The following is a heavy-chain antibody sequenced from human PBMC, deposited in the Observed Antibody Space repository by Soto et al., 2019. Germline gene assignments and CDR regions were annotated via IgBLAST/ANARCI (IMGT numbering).Heavy chain of an antibody. CDR3: ARSRSPRGMGAVAGRPGMDV. CDR2: IYHSGST. J-gene: IGHJ6*02. V-gene: IGHV4-4*02. CDR1: GGSISSSNW. Sequence: QVQLQESGPGLVKPSGTLSLTCAVSGGSISSSNWWSWVRQPPGKGLEWIGVIYHSGSTNYNPSLKNQVTISVEKSTTQYSLKLSSVTAADTAVYYCARSRSPRGMGAVAGRPGMDVWGQGTTVTVSS. D-gene: IGHD6-19*01.